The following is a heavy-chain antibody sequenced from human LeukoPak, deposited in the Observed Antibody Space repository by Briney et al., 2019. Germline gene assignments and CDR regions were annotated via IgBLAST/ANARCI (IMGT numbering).Heavy chain of an antibody. D-gene: IGHD3-10*01. CDR3: AKGGVLQYNWFDH. J-gene: IGHJ5*02. Sequence: SETLSLTCTVSGASIGVYHWSWIRQPPGKGPEWIGCIYYNGSANYNPSLKSRVTISGDTSKNQFSLKLSSVTAADTAVYYCAKGGVLQYNWFDHWGQGTLVTVSS. CDR1: GASIGVYH. V-gene: IGHV4-59*01. CDR2: IYYNGSA.